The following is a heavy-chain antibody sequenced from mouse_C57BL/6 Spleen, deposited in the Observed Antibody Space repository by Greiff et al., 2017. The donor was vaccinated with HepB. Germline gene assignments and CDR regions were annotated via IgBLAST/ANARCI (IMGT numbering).Heavy chain of an antibody. CDR2: INPNNGGT. J-gene: IGHJ1*03. V-gene: IGHV1-26*01. CDR1: GYTFTDYY. D-gene: IGHD1-1*01. Sequence: VQLQQSGPELVKPGASVKISCKASGYTFTDYYMNWVKQSHGKSLEWIGDINPNNGGTSYNQKFKGKATLTVDKSSSTAYMELRSLTSEDSAVYYCARRGGVVDWYFDVWGTGTTVTVSS. CDR3: ARRGGVVDWYFDV.